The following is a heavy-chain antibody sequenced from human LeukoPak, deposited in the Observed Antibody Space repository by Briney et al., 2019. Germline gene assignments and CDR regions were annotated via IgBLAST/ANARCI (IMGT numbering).Heavy chain of an antibody. CDR1: GDSFTGYY. CDR3: ARSWAGMYYPFYYFDY. CDR2: INHRGTT. Sequence: PSETLSLTCAVYGDSFTGYYWSWIRQPPGKGLEWIAEINHRGTTHYNPSLKSRVNISADTSKSQFSLNLDSVTAADTAVYYCARSWAGMYYPFYYFDYWGQGALVTVSP. V-gene: IGHV4-34*01. J-gene: IGHJ4*02. D-gene: IGHD2-8*01.